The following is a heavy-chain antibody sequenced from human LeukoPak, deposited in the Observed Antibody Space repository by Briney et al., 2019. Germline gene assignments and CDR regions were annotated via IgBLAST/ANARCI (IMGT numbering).Heavy chain of an antibody. J-gene: IGHJ4*02. CDR3: AKRSDYSTNGNYFDS. Sequence: GGSLRLSCSMSGFTLSHYAMSWVRQAPGKGLEWVSTIGGGGGSTDYTDSVKGRFTISRDNSKNTLYLQMSSLGAEDTAVYYCAKRSDYSTNGNYFDSWGQGTPVTVSS. CDR2: IGGGGGST. CDR1: GFTLSHYA. D-gene: IGHD4-11*01. V-gene: IGHV3-23*01.